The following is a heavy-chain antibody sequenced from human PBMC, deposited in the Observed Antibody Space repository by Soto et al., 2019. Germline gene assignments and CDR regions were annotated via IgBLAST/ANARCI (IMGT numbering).Heavy chain of an antibody. CDR1: GGSVSSGSYY. Sequence: SETLSLTCTVSGGSVSSGSYYWSWIRQPPGKGLEWIGYIYYSGSTNYNPSLKSRVTISVDTSKNQFSLKLSSVTAADTAVHYCAKVAARQGGYFDYWGQGTLVTVSS. CDR2: IYYSGST. CDR3: AKVAARQGGYFDY. V-gene: IGHV4-61*01. D-gene: IGHD6-6*01. J-gene: IGHJ4*02.